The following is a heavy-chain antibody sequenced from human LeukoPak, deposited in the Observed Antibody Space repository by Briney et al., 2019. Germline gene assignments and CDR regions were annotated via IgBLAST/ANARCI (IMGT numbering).Heavy chain of an antibody. V-gene: IGHV1-2*02. CDR2: INPNSGDT. D-gene: IGHD6-19*01. J-gene: IGHJ4*02. CDR1: GYTFTAYY. CDR3: ARARLTGWYNFDY. Sequence: ASVKVSCRASGYTFTAYYIHWVRQAPGQGLEWMGWINPNSGDTTLLQRFQGRVTMTRDTSISTAYMEVSRLRSDDTAVYYCARARLTGWYNFDYWGQGTLVTVSS.